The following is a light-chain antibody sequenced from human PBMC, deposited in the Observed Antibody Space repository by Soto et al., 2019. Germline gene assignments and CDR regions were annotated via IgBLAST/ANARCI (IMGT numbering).Light chain of an antibody. CDR1: QSVSSSY. V-gene: IGKV3-20*01. CDR2: GAS. CDR3: QQYGSSPDT. J-gene: IGKJ2*01. Sequence: EIVLTQSPGTRSLSPGERAALSCRASQSVSSSYLAWYQQKPGQAPRLLIYGASSRATGIPDRFSGSGSGTDFTLTLSRLEPEDFAVYYCQQYGSSPDTFGQGTKLEIK.